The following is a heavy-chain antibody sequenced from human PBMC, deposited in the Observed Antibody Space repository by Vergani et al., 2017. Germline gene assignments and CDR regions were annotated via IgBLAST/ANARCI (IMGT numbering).Heavy chain of an antibody. Sequence: QLQLQESGSGLVKPSQTLSLTCAVSGNSITNGGFSWNWIRQPPGKGPEWIGYIFPSGNSDYNPSLKNRVSISLDKSKNQFSLWVNSVTAADTAVYFCARASLRALVGYYYYMDVWCKGKTVVVSS. CDR3: ARASLRALVGYYYYMDV. V-gene: IGHV4-30-2*01. CDR1: GNSITNGGFS. CDR2: IFPSGNS. D-gene: IGHD3-16*02. J-gene: IGHJ6*03.